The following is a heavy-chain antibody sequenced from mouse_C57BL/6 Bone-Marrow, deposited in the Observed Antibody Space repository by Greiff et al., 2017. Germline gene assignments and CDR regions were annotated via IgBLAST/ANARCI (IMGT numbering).Heavy chain of an antibody. CDR3: ARDWDYFDY. CDR2: IYPGDGDT. V-gene: IGHV1-80*01. CDR1: GYAFSTYW. Sequence: QVQLKQSGAELVKPGASVTISCKVSGYAFSTYWMNWVKQRPGKGLAWIGQIYPGDGDTNYNGKFKGKATLTADKSSSTAYMQLSSLTAEDSAVYFCARDWDYFDYWGQGTTLTVSS. J-gene: IGHJ2*01. D-gene: IGHD4-1*01.